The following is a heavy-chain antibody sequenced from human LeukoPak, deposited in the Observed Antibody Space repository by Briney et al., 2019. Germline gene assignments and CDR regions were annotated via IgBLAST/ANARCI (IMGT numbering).Heavy chain of an antibody. CDR2: IYHSGST. J-gene: IGHJ3*02. D-gene: IGHD3-22*01. CDR1: GGSFSGYY. V-gene: IGHV4-38-2*01. CDR3: ASGYYYDSSGYYSGAFDI. Sequence: SETLSLTCAVYGGSFSGYYWGWIRQPPGKGLEWIGSIYHSGSTYYNPSLKSRVTISVDTSRNQFSLKLSSVTAADTAVYYCASGYYYDSSGYYSGAFDIWGQGTMVTVSS.